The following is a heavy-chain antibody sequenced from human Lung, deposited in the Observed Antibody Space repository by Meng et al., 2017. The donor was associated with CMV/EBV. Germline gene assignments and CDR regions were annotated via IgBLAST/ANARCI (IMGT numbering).Heavy chain of an antibody. D-gene: IGHD1-14*01. V-gene: IGHV4-39*01. Sequence: QVQLQEWGPECVKPSETLSLTCTVSGGYSSSSIYYWAWIGQPPGEGLEWIGSVVYSGTTYYTSSLKSRVSISVDTSKNQFSLKLSSVTAADTAVYYCARHHHSPTFDYWGQGTLVTVSS. CDR3: ARHHHSPTFDY. J-gene: IGHJ4*02. CDR2: VVYSGTT. CDR1: GGYSSSSIYY.